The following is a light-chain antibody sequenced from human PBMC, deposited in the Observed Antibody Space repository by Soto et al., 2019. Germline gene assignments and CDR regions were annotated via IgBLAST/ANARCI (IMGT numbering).Light chain of an antibody. V-gene: IGKV3-20*01. CDR1: QSVNSD. Sequence: EVVLTQSPGTLSLSPGERATLSCRASQSVNSDLAWYHQKPGQAPRLLISDASNRATGIPDRFSGTGSGTDFTLTISRLEPGDFAVYYCQQYAGSPITFGQGTRLDIK. CDR2: DAS. J-gene: IGKJ5*01. CDR3: QQYAGSPIT.